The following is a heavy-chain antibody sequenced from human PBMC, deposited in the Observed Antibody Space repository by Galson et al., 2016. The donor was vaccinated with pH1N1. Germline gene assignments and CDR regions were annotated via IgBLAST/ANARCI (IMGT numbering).Heavy chain of an antibody. CDR2: IIAIFGTP. J-gene: IGHJ4*02. CDR1: GGIFRSNA. Sequence: SVKVSGKASGGIFRSNAITWVRQAPGQGLEWMGKIIAIFGTPNYAQKFQGRVTITADESTSTVFLELSSLRSEDTAAYYCARNDDYYGSGSYDYWGQGTLVTVSS. CDR3: ARNDDYYGSGSYDY. V-gene: IGHV1-69*13. D-gene: IGHD3-10*01.